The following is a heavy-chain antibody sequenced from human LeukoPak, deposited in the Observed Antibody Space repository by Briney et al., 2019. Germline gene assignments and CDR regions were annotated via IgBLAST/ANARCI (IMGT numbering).Heavy chain of an antibody. CDR1: GFTFSSYA. Sequence: PGGSLRLSCAASGFTFSSYATHWVRQAPGKGLEYVSAITPDGTYTFYANSVKGRFTISRDNSKNTLFLQMGSLRAEDMALYYCARRGYPYAYDYWGQGTLVTVSS. D-gene: IGHD5-18*01. V-gene: IGHV3-64*01. J-gene: IGHJ4*02. CDR3: ARRGYPYAYDY. CDR2: ITPDGTYT.